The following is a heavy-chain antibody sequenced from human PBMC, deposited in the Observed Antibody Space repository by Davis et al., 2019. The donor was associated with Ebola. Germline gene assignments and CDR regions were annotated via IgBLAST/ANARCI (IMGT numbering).Heavy chain of an antibody. CDR2: IYHSGST. V-gene: IGHV4-4*02. CDR3: ARVRVAATTNWFDP. Sequence: GSLRLSCTVSGGSISSYYWSWVRQPPGKGLEWIGEIYHSGSTNYNPSLKSRVTISVDKSKNQFSLKLSSVTAADTAVYYCARVRVAATTNWFDPWGQGTLVTVSS. J-gene: IGHJ5*02. D-gene: IGHD2-15*01. CDR1: GGSISSYY.